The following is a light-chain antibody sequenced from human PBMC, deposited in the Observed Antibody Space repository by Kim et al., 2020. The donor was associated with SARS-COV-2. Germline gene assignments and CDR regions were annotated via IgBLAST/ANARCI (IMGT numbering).Light chain of an antibody. CDR3: VLYLGGGISV. V-gene: IGLV8-61*01. CDR2: NTN. CDR1: SGPVSTSFS. J-gene: IGLJ3*02. Sequence: GGTFTLSCGLSSGPVSTSFSPNWDRQTTGQAPRTLIYNTNIRSSGVPDRFSGSILGNNAVLTITGAQADDECDYYCVLYLGGGISVFGGGTQLTVL.